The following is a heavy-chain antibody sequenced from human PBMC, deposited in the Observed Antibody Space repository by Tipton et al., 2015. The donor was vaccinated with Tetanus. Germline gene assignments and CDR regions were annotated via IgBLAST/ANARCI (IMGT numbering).Heavy chain of an antibody. J-gene: IGHJ6*02. CDR3: ARVTRTRFYDSSGYSFRYFYGMDV. V-gene: IGHV4-34*01. D-gene: IGHD3-22*01. CDR1: GGSFTDYS. Sequence: TLSLTCAVYGGSFTDYSWSWIRQPPGQGLEWIGEVNPAGNTDYIPSLKGRVTMSLDTSKNRLSLKLSSVTAADPAVYYCARVTRTRFYDSSGYSFRYFYGMDVWGLGATVTVSS. CDR2: VNPAGNT.